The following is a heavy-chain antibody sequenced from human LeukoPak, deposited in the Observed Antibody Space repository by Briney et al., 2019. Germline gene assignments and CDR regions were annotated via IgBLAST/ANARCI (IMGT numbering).Heavy chain of an antibody. CDR3: ARIAVAGKYYFDY. V-gene: IGHV4-34*01. CDR1: GGSFSGNY. J-gene: IGHJ4*02. CDR2: INHSGST. D-gene: IGHD6-19*01. Sequence: PSETLSLTCAVYGGSFSGNYWSWIRQPPGKGLEWIGEINHSGSTDYNPSLKSRVTMSVDTSKNQFSLKLSSVTAADTAVYYCARIAVAGKYYFDYWGQGTLVTVSS.